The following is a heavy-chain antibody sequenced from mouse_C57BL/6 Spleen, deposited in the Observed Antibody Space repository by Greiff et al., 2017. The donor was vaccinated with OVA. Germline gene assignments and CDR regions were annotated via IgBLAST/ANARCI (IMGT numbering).Heavy chain of an antibody. CDR2: INYDGSST. J-gene: IGHJ2*01. Sequence: EVKLVESEGGLVQPGSSMKLSCTASGFTFSDYYMAWVRQVPEKGLEWVANINYDGSSTYYLDSLKSRFIISRDNAKNILYLQMSSLKSEDTATYYCAREGGYDGYYPFDYWGQGTTLTVSS. V-gene: IGHV5-16*01. D-gene: IGHD2-3*01. CDR3: AREGGYDGYYPFDY. CDR1: GFTFSDYY.